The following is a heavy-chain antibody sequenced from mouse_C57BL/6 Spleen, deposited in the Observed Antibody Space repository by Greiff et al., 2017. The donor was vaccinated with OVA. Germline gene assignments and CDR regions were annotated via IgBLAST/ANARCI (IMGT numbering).Heavy chain of an antibody. CDR2: INPSSGYT. Sequence: QVQLQQSGAELAKPGASVKLSCKASGYTFTSYWMHWVKQRPGQGLEWIGYINPSSGYTKYNQKFKDKATLTADKSSSTAYMQLSSLTYEDSAVYYCAREDYVNYGGFAYWGQGTLVTVSA. CDR1: GYTFTSYW. D-gene: IGHD2-1*01. CDR3: AREDYVNYGGFAY. V-gene: IGHV1-7*01. J-gene: IGHJ3*01.